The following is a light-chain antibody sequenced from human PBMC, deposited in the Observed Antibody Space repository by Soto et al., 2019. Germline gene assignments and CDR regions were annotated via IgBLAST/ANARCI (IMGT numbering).Light chain of an antibody. CDR1: SSNIGGNS. J-gene: IGLJ1*01. V-gene: IGLV1-51*01. CDR2: DDD. Sequence: VLAQRPSVSAAPGQRVTISCSGSSSNIGGNSVSWYQQLPGTAPKLLIYDDDKRPSGIPDRFSGSKSGTSATLGITGFQTGDEADYYCGSWDSSLSAYVFGTGTKVTVL. CDR3: GSWDSSLSAYV.